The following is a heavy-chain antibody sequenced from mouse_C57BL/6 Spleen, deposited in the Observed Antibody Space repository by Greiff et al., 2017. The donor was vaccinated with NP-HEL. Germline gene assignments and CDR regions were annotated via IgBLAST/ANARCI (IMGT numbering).Heavy chain of an antibody. CDR3: AREEGNYDAMDY. CDR1: GFTFSDYG. V-gene: IGHV5-17*01. CDR2: ISSGSSTI. J-gene: IGHJ4*01. D-gene: IGHD2-1*01. Sequence: EVQRVESGGGLVKPGGSLKLSCAASGFTFSDYGMHWVRQAPEKGLEWVAYISSGSSTIYYADTVKGRFTISRENAKNTLFLQMTSLRSEDTAMYYCAREEGNYDAMDYWGQGTSVTVSS.